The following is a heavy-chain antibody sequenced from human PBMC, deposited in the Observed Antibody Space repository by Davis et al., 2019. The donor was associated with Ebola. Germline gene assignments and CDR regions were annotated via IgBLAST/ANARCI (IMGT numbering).Heavy chain of an antibody. CDR2: IYYSGST. V-gene: IGHV4-39*07. J-gene: IGHJ6*04. Sequence: SETLSLTCTVSGGSISSSIYYWGWIRQPPGKGLEWIGSIYYSGSTYYKSSLKSRVTISVDTSKNQFSLKLSSVTAEDTALYYCAKDSSSSSHYYYCMDVWGKGTTVTVSS. D-gene: IGHD6-6*01. CDR1: GGSISSSIYY. CDR3: AKDSSSSSHYYYCMDV.